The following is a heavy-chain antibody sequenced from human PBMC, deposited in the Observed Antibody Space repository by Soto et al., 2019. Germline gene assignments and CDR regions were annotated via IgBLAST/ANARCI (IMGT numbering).Heavy chain of an antibody. V-gene: IGHV1-69*12. CDR2: IIPIFGTA. Sequence: QVQLVQSGAEVKKPGSSVKVSCKASGGTFSSYAISWVRQAPGQGLEWMGGIIPIFGTANYAQKFQGRVTITADDSRSTAHMELSSLRSEDTAVYYCAGDRSGYSYGHNNWFDPWGQGTLVTVSS. CDR3: AGDRSGYSYGHNNWFDP. J-gene: IGHJ5*02. D-gene: IGHD5-18*01. CDR1: GGTFSSYA.